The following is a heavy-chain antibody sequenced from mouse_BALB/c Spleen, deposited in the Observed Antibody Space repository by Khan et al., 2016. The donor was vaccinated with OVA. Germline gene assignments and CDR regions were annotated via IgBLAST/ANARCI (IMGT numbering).Heavy chain of an antibody. CDR2: IRSGGST. J-gene: IGHJ3*01. D-gene: IGHD2-14*01. V-gene: IGHV2-2*01. CDR3: ARNSYMFDFTY. CDR1: GFSLNTYG. Sequence: QVQLKESGPGLVQPSHSLSITCTVSGFSLNTYGIHWIRQSQGKGLEWLGVIRSGGSTDYNGAFISRLNITKDNYKSQVFFKMNSLQTADTAIYYCARNSYMFDFTYWGQGTLVTVSA.